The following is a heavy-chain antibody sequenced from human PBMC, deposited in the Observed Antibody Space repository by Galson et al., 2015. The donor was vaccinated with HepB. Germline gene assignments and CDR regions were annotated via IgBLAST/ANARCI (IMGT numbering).Heavy chain of an antibody. CDR2: INPNSGGT. Sequence: VKVSCKASGYTFTDYYMHWVRQAPGQGLEWMGWINPNSGGTNYAQKFQGRVTMTRDTSISTAYMELSSLRSEDTAVYYCARGGYGTSSSWYPYYYYGMDVWGQGTTVTVSS. J-gene: IGHJ6*02. V-gene: IGHV1-2*02. CDR1: GYTFTDYY. D-gene: IGHD6-13*01. CDR3: ARGGYGTSSSWYPYYYYGMDV.